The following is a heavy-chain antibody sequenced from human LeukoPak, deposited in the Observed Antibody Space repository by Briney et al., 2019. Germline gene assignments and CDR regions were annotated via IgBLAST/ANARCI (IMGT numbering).Heavy chain of an antibody. CDR1: GGSISSYY. D-gene: IGHD6-6*01. J-gene: IGHJ4*02. CDR2: IYYSGST. CDR3: ARGLGQLAFFDY. V-gene: IGHV4-59*12. Sequence: PSETLSLTCTVSGGSISSYYWSWIRQPPGKGLEWIGYIYYSGSTYYNPSLKSRVTISVDTSKNQFSLKLSSVTAADTAVYYCARGLGQLAFFDYWGQGTLVTVSS.